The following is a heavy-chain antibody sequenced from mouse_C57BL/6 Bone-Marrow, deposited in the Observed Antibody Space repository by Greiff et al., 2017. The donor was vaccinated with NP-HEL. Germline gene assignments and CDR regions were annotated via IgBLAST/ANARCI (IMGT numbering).Heavy chain of an antibody. D-gene: IGHD1-1*01. CDR3: AGGYYGSSYVPYFDY. J-gene: IGHJ2*01. Sequence: QVQLQQSGAELVRPGTSVKVSCKASGYAFTNYLIEWVKQRPGQGLEWIGVINPGSGGTTSNEKFKGKATLTADKPSSTAYMQLSSLTSEDSAVYFCAGGYYGSSYVPYFDYWGQGTTLTVSS. CDR1: GYAFTNYL. V-gene: IGHV1-54*01. CDR2: INPGSGGT.